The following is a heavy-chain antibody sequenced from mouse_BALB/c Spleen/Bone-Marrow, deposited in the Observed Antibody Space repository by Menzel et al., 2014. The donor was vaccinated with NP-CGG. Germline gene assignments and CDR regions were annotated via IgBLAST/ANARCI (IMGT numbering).Heavy chain of an antibody. V-gene: IGHV5-12-2*01. J-gene: IGHJ4*01. CDR3: ARQFGLRWAMDC. Sequence: VQLKESGGGLVQPGGSLKLSCAASGFTFSSYTMSWVRQTPEKRLEWVAYISNGGGSTYYPDTVKGRFTISRDNAKNILYLQMSSLKSEDTAMYYCARQFGLRWAMDCWGQGTSVTVSS. CDR2: ISNGGGST. CDR1: GFTFSSYT. D-gene: IGHD3-1*01.